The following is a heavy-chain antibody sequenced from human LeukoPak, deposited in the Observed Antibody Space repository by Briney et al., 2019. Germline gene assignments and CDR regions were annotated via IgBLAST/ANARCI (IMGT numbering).Heavy chain of an antibody. CDR2: ISGSGGST. V-gene: IGHV3-23*01. J-gene: IGHJ4*02. D-gene: IGHD5-24*01. Sequence: PGGSLRLSCAASGFTFSSYAMSWVRQAPGKWLEWVSAISGSGGSTYYADSVKGRFTISRDNSKNTLYLQMNSLRAEDTAVYYCAKGKDGYNYFDYWGQGTLVTVSS. CDR1: GFTFSSYA. CDR3: AKGKDGYNYFDY.